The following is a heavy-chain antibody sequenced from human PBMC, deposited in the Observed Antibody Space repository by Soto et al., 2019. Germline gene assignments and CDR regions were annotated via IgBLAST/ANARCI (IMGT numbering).Heavy chain of an antibody. Sequence: QVQLVQSGAEVKKPGASVKVSCKASGYTVTSYGISWVRQAPGQGLEWMGWISAYNGNTNYAQKRQGRVTMTTDTSTSTAYMELRSLRSDDTAVYYCARDRWDWNYVEGSDYWGQGTLVTVSS. CDR2: ISAYNGNT. CDR3: ARDRWDWNYVEGSDY. V-gene: IGHV1-18*01. D-gene: IGHD1-7*01. CDR1: GYTVTSYG. J-gene: IGHJ4*02.